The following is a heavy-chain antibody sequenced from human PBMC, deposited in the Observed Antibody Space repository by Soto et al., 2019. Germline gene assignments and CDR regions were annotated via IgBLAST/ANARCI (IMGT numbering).Heavy chain of an antibody. CDR2: INHSGST. J-gene: IGHJ6*02. V-gene: IGHV4-34*01. D-gene: IGHD3-10*01. CDR3: ARGRGYYYGSGSYYNSHYYYYGMDV. CDR1: Y. Sequence: YWSWIRQPPGKGLEWIGEINHSGSTNYNPSLKSRVTISVGTSKNQFSLKLSSVTAADTAVYYCARGRGYYYGSGSYYNSHYYYYGMDVWGQGTTVTVSS.